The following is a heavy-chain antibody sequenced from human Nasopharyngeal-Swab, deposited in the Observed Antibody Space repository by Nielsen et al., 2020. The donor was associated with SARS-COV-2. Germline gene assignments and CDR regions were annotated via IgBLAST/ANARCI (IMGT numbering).Heavy chain of an antibody. J-gene: IGHJ4*02. CDR2: ISGSGGST. CDR1: GFTFSSYA. V-gene: IGHV3-23*01. D-gene: IGHD3-22*01. Sequence: GGSLRLSCAASGFTFSSYAISWVCQAPGKGLEWVSAISGSGGSTYYADSVKGRFTISRDNSKNTLYLQMNSLRDEDTAVYYCAKDLSLVVITTPNNWGQGTLVTVSS. CDR3: AKDLSLVVITTPNN.